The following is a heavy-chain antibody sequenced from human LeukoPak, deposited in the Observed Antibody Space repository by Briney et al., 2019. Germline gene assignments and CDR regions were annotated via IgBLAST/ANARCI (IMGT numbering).Heavy chain of an antibody. CDR2: IKQDGSDK. J-gene: IGHJ4*02. D-gene: IGHD1-14*01. CDR3: AREVWGPEY. CDR1: GFTFTKYW. V-gene: IGHV3-7*01. Sequence: GSLRLSCAASGFTFTKYWMTWVRQAPGKGLEWVGDIKQDGSDKNYMDSVKGRFTISRDNTKNSVYLQMSSLRAEDTAVYYCAREVWGPEYWGQGTLVTVSS.